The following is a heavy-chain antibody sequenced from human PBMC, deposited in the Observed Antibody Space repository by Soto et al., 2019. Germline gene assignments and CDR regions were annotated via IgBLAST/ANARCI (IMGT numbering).Heavy chain of an antibody. CDR2: INHSGST. J-gene: IGHJ5*02. CDR3: ARGIRTYSSSWYDPPNWFDP. D-gene: IGHD6-13*01. Sequence: SETLSLTCAVYGGSFSGYYWSWIRQPPGKGLEWIGEINHSGSTNYNPSLKSRVTISVDTSKNQFSLKLSSVTAADTAVYYCARGIRTYSSSWYDPPNWFDPWGQGTLVTVSS. CDR1: GGSFSGYY. V-gene: IGHV4-34*01.